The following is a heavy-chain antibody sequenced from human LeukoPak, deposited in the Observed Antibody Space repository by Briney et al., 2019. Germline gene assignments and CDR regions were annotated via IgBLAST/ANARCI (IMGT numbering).Heavy chain of an antibody. CDR3: ARDRDYYYYMDV. J-gene: IGHJ6*03. CDR1: GGSISSYY. Sequence: SETLSLTCTVSGGSISSYYWSWIRQPPGKGLEWIGYIYYSGSTNYNPSLKSRVTISVDTSKNQFSLKLSSVTAADTAVYYCARDRDYYYYMDVWGKGTTVTVSS. V-gene: IGHV4-59*01. D-gene: IGHD3-10*01. CDR2: IYYSGST.